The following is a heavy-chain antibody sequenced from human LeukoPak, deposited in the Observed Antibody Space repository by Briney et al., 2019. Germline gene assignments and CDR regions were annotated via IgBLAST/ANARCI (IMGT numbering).Heavy chain of an antibody. V-gene: IGHV3-74*01. CDR1: GFIFSSNR. D-gene: IGHD4-17*01. CDR2: INSDGSST. Sequence: PGGSLRLSCAASGFIFSSNRMHWVRQPPGKGLVWVSRINSDGSSTSYADSVKGRFTISRDNAKNTLYLQMNSLRAEDTDVYYCARETTVTGWFDPWGQGTLVTVSS. J-gene: IGHJ5*02. CDR3: ARETTVTGWFDP.